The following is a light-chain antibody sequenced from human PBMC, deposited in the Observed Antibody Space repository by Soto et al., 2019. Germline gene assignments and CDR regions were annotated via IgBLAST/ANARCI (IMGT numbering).Light chain of an antibody. CDR3: QQYGSSPTWT. Sequence: EIVLTPSPGTLSLSPEERAILSCSASQSVSRYLAWYQQKPGQAPRFLIYDASTRATGVPGRFSGSGSGTDFTLTISRLETEDFAVYYCQQYGSSPTWTFGQGTKVDI. CDR1: QSVSRY. CDR2: DAS. V-gene: IGKV3-20*01. J-gene: IGKJ1*01.